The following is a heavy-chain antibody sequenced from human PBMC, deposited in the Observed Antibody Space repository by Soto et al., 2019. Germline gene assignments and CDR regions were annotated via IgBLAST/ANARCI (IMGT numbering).Heavy chain of an antibody. Sequence: SETLSLTCTVSGGSISGSVYYWGWVRQPPGKGLEWIGSIFYSGRTSYNPSLKSRVTISVRTSKNQFSLRLTSVTAADTAVYYCATPGPPEMPTTRIFDYWGQGTLVTVSS. D-gene: IGHD1-1*01. CDR2: IFYSGRT. J-gene: IGHJ4*02. CDR3: ATPGPPEMPTTRIFDY. V-gene: IGHV4-39*01. CDR1: GGSISGSVYY.